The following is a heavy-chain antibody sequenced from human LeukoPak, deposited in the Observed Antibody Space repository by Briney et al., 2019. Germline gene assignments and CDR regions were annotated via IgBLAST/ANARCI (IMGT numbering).Heavy chain of an antibody. Sequence: SETLSLTCTVSGGSISSTNYYWGWIRQPPGKGLEWIGSIYYSGSTYYNPSLKSRLTISLDTSKNQFSLRLSSVTAADTAFYYCARRYNWNDRWDWGQGTLGTVSP. J-gene: IGHJ4*02. D-gene: IGHD1-1*01. CDR2: IYYSGST. CDR1: GGSISSTNYY. CDR3: ARRYNWNDRWD. V-gene: IGHV4-39*07.